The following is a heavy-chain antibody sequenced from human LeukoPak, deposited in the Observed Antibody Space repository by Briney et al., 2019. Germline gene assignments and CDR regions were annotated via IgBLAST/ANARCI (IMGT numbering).Heavy chain of an antibody. CDR2: IYYSGST. V-gene: IGHV4-39*07. Sequence: SETLSLTCTVSGGSISSSSYYWGWIRQPPGKGLEWIGSIYYSGSTYYNPSLKSRVTISVDTSKNQFSLKLSSVTAADTAVYYCATVASRPYYDSSGLLDYWGQGTLVTVSS. CDR3: ATVASRPYYDSSGLLDY. CDR1: GGSISSSSYY. J-gene: IGHJ4*02. D-gene: IGHD3-22*01.